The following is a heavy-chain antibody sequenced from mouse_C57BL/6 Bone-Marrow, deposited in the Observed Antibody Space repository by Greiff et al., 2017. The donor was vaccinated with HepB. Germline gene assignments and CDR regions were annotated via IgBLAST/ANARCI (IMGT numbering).Heavy chain of an antibody. V-gene: IGHV14-4*01. CDR1: GFNFKDDF. CDR2: IYPVNGNT. D-gene: IGHD1-1*01. CDR3: TTYGSSYPYFDY. J-gene: IGHJ2*01. Sequence: VQLQQSGAELVRPGASVKLSCTASGFNFKDDFMHWVQQRPEPGLEWIGWIYPVNGNTEYASKFQGKATITADTSSNTAYLQRSSLTSEDTSVYYCTTYGSSYPYFDYWGQGTTLTVSS.